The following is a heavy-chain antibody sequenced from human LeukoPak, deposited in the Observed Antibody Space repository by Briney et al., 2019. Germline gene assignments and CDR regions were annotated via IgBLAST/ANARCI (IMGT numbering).Heavy chain of an antibody. CDR2: INPSGGST. D-gene: IGHD3-22*01. CDR3: ARARETITTSYYYYGMDV. J-gene: IGHJ6*02. CDR1: GYTFTGYY. V-gene: IGHV1-46*01. Sequence: ASVKVSCKASGYTFTGYYMHWVRQAPGQGLEWMGIINPSGGSTSYAQKFQGRVTMTRDTSTSTVYMELSSLRSEDTAVYYCARARETITTSYYYYGMDVWGQGTTVTVSS.